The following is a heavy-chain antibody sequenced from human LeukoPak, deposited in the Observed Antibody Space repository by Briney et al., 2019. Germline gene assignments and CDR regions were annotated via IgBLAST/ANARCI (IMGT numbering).Heavy chain of an antibody. Sequence: GGSLRLSCAASGFTFSSYAMSWVRQAPGKGLEWVPAISGSGGSTYYADSVKGRFTISRDNSKTTLYLQMNSLRAEDTAIYYCAKRNYDFWSGYYRRAENHFDYWGQGTLVTVSS. CDR2: ISGSGGST. V-gene: IGHV3-23*01. CDR3: AKRNYDFWSGYYRRAENHFDY. J-gene: IGHJ4*02. CDR1: GFTFSSYA. D-gene: IGHD3-3*01.